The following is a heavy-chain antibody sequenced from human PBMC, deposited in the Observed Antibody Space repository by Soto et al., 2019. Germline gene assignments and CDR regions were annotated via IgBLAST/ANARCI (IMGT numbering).Heavy chain of an antibody. Sequence: SVKVSGKASGGTFSSYTISWVRQAPGQGLEWMGRIIPILGIANYAQKFQGRVTITADKSTSTAYMELSSLRSEDTAVYYCAREETGTIGSYYMDVWGKGTTVTVSS. CDR3: AREETGTIGSYYMDV. J-gene: IGHJ6*03. D-gene: IGHD1-7*01. CDR2: IIPILGIA. V-gene: IGHV1-69*02. CDR1: GGTFSSYT.